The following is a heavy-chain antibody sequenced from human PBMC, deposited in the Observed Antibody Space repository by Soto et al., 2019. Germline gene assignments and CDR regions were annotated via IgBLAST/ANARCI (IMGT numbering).Heavy chain of an antibody. J-gene: IGHJ4*02. CDR3: ATGVDTKAN. V-gene: IGHV1-46*01. Sequence: ASVKVSCKASGYTFTTYYIHWVRQAPGQGLEWMGKINPSDGSTTSAQRFQGRVTMTRDTSTNTVYMEVSSLRSEDTAVYYCATGVDTKANWGQGTLVPVSS. D-gene: IGHD3-9*01. CDR2: INPSDGST. CDR1: GYTFTTYY.